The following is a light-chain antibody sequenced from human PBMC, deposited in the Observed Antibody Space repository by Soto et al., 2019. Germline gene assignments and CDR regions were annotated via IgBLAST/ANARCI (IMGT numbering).Light chain of an antibody. J-gene: IGLJ1*01. CDR2: EVN. CDR3: NSYSGSNNFVV. CDR1: SSDVGGYDY. V-gene: IGLV2-8*01. Sequence: QSALTQPPSASGSPGQAVTISCTGTSSDVGGYDYVSWYQQHPGKAPELIIYEVNKRPSGVPDRFSGSKSGNTASPTVSGLQAEDEADYYCNSYSGSNNFVVFGTGTKVTVL.